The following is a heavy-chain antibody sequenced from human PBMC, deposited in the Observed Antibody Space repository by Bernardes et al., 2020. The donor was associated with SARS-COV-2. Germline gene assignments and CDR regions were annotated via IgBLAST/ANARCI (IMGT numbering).Heavy chain of an antibody. CDR2: IYYRGTT. V-gene: IGHV4-59*13. D-gene: IGHD2-21*01. J-gene: IGHJ3*02. CDR3: ARGGNDYGGDDAFDI. Sequence: SETLSLTCAVSGGSISRYYWSWIRQPPGKGLEWIGYIYYRGTTNYNPSLRSRVTISVDTSKNQFSLRLSSVTAADTAVYYCARGGNDYGGDDAFDIWGQGTMVTVSS. CDR1: GGSISRYY.